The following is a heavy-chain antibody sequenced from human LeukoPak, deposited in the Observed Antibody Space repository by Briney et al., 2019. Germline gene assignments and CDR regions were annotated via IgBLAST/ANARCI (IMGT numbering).Heavy chain of an antibody. CDR3: TTEDIVATIPSAPFDY. V-gene: IGHV3-15*01. CDR1: GFTFSNAW. CDR2: IKSKTDGGTT. J-gene: IGHJ4*02. D-gene: IGHD5-12*01. Sequence: GGSLRLSCAASGFTFSNAWMSWVRQAPGKGLEWVGRIKSKTDGGTTDYAAPVKGRFTISRDDSKNTLYLQMNSLKTEDTAVYYCTTEDIVATIPSAPFDYWGQGTLVTVSS.